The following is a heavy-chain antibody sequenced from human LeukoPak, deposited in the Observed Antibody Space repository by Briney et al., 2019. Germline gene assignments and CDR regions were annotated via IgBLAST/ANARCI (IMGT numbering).Heavy chain of an antibody. J-gene: IGHJ4*02. CDR3: ARDEGNTGWHTFDI. V-gene: IGHV6-1*01. D-gene: IGHD6-19*01. CDR2: TYYRSKWYY. Sequence: SQTLSLTCGISGDSVSTINGAWNWVRQSPSRGLEWLGRTYYRSKWYYDHAVSVQGRITINPDTSKNQFSLQLSSVTPEDTAVYYCARDEGNTGWHTFDIWGQGTLITVSS. CDR1: GDSVSTINGA.